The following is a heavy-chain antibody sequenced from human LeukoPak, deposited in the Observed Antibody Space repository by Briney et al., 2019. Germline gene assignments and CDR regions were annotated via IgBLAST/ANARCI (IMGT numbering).Heavy chain of an antibody. CDR2: IYSGGST. J-gene: IGHJ4*02. CDR1: GFTVSSNY. V-gene: IGHV3-66*01. CDR3: ARGGSYYRFDY. Sequence: GGSLRLSCAVSGFTVSSNYMSWVRQAPGKGLEWVSIIYSGGSTYYADSVKGRFTISRDNSKNTLYLQMNSLRAEDTAVYYCARGGSYYRFDYWGQGTLVTVSS. D-gene: IGHD1-26*01.